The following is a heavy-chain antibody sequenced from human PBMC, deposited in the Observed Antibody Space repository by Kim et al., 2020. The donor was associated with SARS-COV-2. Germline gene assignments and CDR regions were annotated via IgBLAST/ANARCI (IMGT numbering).Heavy chain of an antibody. CDR3: ARGAYGDVSFDY. D-gene: IGHD4-17*01. Sequence: YAQKVQGRVTMTTDTSTNTAYMELWSLRSADTAMYYCARGAYGDVSFDYWGQGTLVTVSS. J-gene: IGHJ4*02. V-gene: IGHV1-18*01.